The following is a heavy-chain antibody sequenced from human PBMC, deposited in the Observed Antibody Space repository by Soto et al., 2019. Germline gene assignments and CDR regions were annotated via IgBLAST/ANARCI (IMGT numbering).Heavy chain of an antibody. Sequence: QITLKESGPTLVKPTQTLTLTCTFSGFSLSSTRMAVGWIRQPQGKALQWLALIYWDDDKRYSSFLKSRLTITKDTSKNQVVLTMSNMDPVDTARYYCAHIVVAGLGYYFDYWGQGTLVTVSS. J-gene: IGHJ4*02. D-gene: IGHD6-19*01. CDR1: GFSLSSTRMA. CDR3: AHIVVAGLGYYFDY. CDR2: IYWDDDK. V-gene: IGHV2-5*02.